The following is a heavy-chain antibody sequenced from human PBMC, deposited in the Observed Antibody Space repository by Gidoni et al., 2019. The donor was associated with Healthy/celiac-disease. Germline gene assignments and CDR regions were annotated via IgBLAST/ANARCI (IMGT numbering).Heavy chain of an antibody. Sequence: EVPLLESGGGLVQPGGSLRLCCAASGFTFSSYAMSWVRQAPGKGLEWVSAISGSGGSTYYAASVKGRFTISRDNSKNTLYLQMNSLRAEDTAVYYCGSGSGTPWGANFDYWGQGTLVTVSS. CDR2: ISGSGGST. V-gene: IGHV3-23*01. J-gene: IGHJ4*02. D-gene: IGHD1-26*01. CDR1: GFTFSSYA. CDR3: GSGSGTPWGANFDY.